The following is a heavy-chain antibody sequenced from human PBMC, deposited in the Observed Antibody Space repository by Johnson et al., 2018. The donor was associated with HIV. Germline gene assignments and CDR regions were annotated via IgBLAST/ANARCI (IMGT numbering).Heavy chain of an antibody. J-gene: IGHJ3*02. CDR1: GFTFSDHD. Sequence: QVQLVESGGGLVKPGGSPRLSCAASGFTFSDHDMAWIRQAPGKGPAWGSYISGSGSNMYYADSVTGRFTIPRDNAKNSLYLQMNSLRAEDTAVYYCAREVRRWLQFDAFDIWGQGTMVTVSS. CDR3: AREVRRWLQFDAFDI. D-gene: IGHD5-24*01. V-gene: IGHV3-11*04. CDR2: ISGSGSNM.